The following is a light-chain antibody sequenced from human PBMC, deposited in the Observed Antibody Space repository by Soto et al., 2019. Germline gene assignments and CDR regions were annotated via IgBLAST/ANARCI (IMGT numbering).Light chain of an antibody. Sequence: QSVLTQPASVSGSPGQSITISCTGTSSDVGGSNYVSWYQQHPGKAPKLMIYDVNSRPSGVSNRCSGSKSGNTASLTISGLQAEDEADYYCSSYASSSTLVFGGGTKVTVL. V-gene: IGLV2-14*01. CDR1: SSDVGGSNY. J-gene: IGLJ2*01. CDR3: SSYASSSTLV. CDR2: DVN.